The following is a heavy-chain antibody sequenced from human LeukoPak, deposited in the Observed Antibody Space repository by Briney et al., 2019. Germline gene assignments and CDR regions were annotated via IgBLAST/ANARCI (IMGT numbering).Heavy chain of an antibody. D-gene: IGHD4-17*01. CDR2: IYYSGST. CDR3: ARGRTVTNI. J-gene: IGHJ3*02. Sequence: PSETLSLTCTVSGGSISSYYWSWIRQPPGKGLEWIGYIYYSGSTNHNPSLKSRVTISVDTSKNQFSLKLSSVTAADTAVYYCARGRTVTNIWGQGTMVTVSS. CDR1: GGSISSYY. V-gene: IGHV4-59*01.